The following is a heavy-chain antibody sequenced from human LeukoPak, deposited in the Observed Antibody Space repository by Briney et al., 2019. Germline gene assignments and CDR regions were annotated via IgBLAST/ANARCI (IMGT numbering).Heavy chain of an antibody. CDR2: ISAYNGNT. CDR1: GYTFTSYG. J-gene: IGHJ4*02. V-gene: IGHV1-18*01. D-gene: IGHD3-22*01. Sequence: GASVKVSCKASGYTFTSYGLTWVRQAPGQGLEWMGWISAYNGNTNYAQKFQGRVTMTTDTSTSTAYMELRSLRSDDTAVYYCARDWSGRATYYYGSSGYYIDYWGQGTLVTVSS. CDR3: ARDWSGRATYYYGSSGYYIDY.